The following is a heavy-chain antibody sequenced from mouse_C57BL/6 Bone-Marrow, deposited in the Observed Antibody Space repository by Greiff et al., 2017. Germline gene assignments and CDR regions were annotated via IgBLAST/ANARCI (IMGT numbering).Heavy chain of an antibody. CDR2: IYPRDGST. CDR1: GYTFTDHT. Sequence: QVQLQQSDAELVKPGASVKISCKVSGYTFTDHTIHWMKQRPEQGLEWIGYIYPRDGSTKYNEKFKGKATLTADKSSSTAYMQLNSLTSEDSAFYFCAKGDYGYDVWFAYWGQGTLVTVSA. J-gene: IGHJ3*01. D-gene: IGHD2-2*01. CDR3: AKGDYGYDVWFAY. V-gene: IGHV1-78*01.